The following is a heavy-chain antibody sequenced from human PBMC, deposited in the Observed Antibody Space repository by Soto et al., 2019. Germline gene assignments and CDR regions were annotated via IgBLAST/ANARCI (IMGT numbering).Heavy chain of an antibody. J-gene: IGHJ4*02. CDR3: AKDQCFDY. CDR2: ISSDGSNK. Sequence: QVQLVESWGGVVQPGRSLRLSCAASGFTFSTYGMHWGRQAPGKGLERVVVISSDGSNKDYAESVKGRFTISRDNSKNTLYLQMNSLRAEHTAVYYCAKDQCFDYWGQGTLVTVSS. CDR1: GFTFSTYG. D-gene: IGHD6-19*01. V-gene: IGHV3-30*18.